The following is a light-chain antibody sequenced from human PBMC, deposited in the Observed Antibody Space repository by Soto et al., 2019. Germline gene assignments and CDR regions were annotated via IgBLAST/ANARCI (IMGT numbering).Light chain of an antibody. CDR2: DVS. V-gene: IGLV2-14*01. J-gene: IGLJ2*01. CDR3: SSYTSSSTVI. CDR1: SSDVGGYNY. Sequence: QSALTQPASVSGSPGQSIAISCTGSSSDVGGYNYVSWYQQHSGKAPKLMIYDVSNRPSGVSDRFSGSKSGNTASLTISGLQAEDEAEYYSSSYTSSSTVIFGGGTKVTVL.